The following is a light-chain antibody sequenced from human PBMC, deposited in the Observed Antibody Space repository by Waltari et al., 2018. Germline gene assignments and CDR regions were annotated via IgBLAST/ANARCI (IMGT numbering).Light chain of an antibody. CDR3: GTWDSSLSAWV. J-gene: IGLJ3*02. CDR1: SSTIGNND. V-gene: IGLV1-51*01. CDR2: DSH. Sequence: QSVLTQPPSVSAAPGQKVTISCSGSSSTIGNNDVSWYQQLPGAAPKLLIYDSHKRPSGIPDRFSGSKSGTSATLGITGLQTVDEADYYCGTWDSSLSAWVFGGGTKLTVL.